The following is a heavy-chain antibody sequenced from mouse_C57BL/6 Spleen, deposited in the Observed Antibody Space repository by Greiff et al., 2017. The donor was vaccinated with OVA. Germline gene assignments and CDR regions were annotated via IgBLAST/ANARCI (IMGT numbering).Heavy chain of an antibody. J-gene: IGHJ4*01. CDR2: ISSGSSTI. CDR3: ARRDYGAMEY. CDR1: GFTFSDYG. Sequence: EVQLVVSGGGLVKPGGSLKLSCAASGFTFSDYGMHWVRQAPEKGLEWVAYISSGSSTIYYADTVKGRFTISRDNAKNNLFLQMTSLRSEDTAMYYCARRDYGAMEYWGQGTSVTVTS. V-gene: IGHV5-17*01.